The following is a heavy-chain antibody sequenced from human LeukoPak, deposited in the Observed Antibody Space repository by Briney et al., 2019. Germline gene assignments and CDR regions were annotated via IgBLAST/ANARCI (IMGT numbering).Heavy chain of an antibody. CDR3: ATQRPPYSSSWGFDY. J-gene: IGHJ4*02. V-gene: IGHV4-59*08. CDR1: GGSISSYY. Sequence: KTSETLSLTCTVSGGSISSYYWSWIRQPPGKGLEWIGYIYYSGSTNYNPSLKSRVTISVDTSKNQFSLKLSSVTAADTAVYYCATQRPPYSSSWGFDYWGQGTLVTVSS. D-gene: IGHD6-13*01. CDR2: IYYSGST.